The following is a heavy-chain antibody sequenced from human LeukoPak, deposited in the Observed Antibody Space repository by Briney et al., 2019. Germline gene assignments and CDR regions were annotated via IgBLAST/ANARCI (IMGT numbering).Heavy chain of an antibody. CDR2: IRYAGSHK. V-gene: IGHV3-30*02. J-gene: IGHJ4*02. CDR1: GFTFSSYV. Sequence: GGALPLSCLATGFTFSSYVIHWVRQAPGIGLEREAFIRYAGSHKYYADSVKGLFTISRDNSMNTLYLQMNSRRAEGTAVYYWAKANDYWGQGTLVTVSS. CDR3: AKANDY.